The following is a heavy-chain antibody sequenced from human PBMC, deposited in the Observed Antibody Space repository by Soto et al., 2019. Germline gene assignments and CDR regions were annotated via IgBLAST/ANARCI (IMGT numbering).Heavy chain of an antibody. V-gene: IGHV3-53*01. Sequence: QPGGSLRLSCAASGFSVSSNYMNWVRQAPGKGLEWVSVIYSGGSTNYADSVQGRFTISRDISKNTLYLQMNSLRADDTAMYYCARLYRPRVDAFDIWGQGTMVTVSS. D-gene: IGHD1-1*01. CDR1: GFSVSSNY. J-gene: IGHJ3*02. CDR2: IYSGGST. CDR3: ARLYRPRVDAFDI.